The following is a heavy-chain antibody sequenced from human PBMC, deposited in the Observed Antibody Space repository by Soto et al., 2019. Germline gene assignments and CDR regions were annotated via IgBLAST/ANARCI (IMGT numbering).Heavy chain of an antibody. CDR2: ISGRSTDT. D-gene: IGHD3-10*01. CDR3: AKEVLGKFDFES. V-gene: IGHV3-23*01. J-gene: IGHJ4*02. Sequence: EVPLLESGGALVQPGGCLRLSCATSGFTLRNYAMSWVRQAPGKGLEWVSSISGRSTDTYYADSVKGRFTISRDDSGSTLLLQMNSLRVEDTAVYYCAKEVLGKFDFESWGQGTLVTVSS. CDR1: GFTLRNYA.